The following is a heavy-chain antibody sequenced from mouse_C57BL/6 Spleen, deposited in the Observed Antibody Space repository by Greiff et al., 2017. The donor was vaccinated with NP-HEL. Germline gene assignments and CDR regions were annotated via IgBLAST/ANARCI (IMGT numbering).Heavy chain of an antibody. CDR1: GYTFTSYW. CDR3: TRTIITTVVATPYYFDY. J-gene: IGHJ2*01. V-gene: IGHV1-5*01. Sequence: VQLQQSGTVLARPGASVKMSCKTSGYTFTSYWMHWVKQRPGQGLEWIGAIYPGNSDTSYNQKFKGKAKLTAVTSASTAYMELSSLTNEDSAVYYCTRTIITTVVATPYYFDYWGQGTTLTVSS. D-gene: IGHD1-1*01. CDR2: IYPGNSDT.